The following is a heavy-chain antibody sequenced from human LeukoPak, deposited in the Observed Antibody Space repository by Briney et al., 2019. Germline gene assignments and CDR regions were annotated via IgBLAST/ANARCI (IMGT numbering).Heavy chain of an antibody. J-gene: IGHJ6*04. CDR3: AGGNSIDV. V-gene: IGHV3-7*03. Sequence: GGSLRLSCVVSGFPFSNSWMYWVRQAPGKGLEGVANIKKDGSGISYVDSVKGRFIISRDNAMNSLYLQMNSLRVEDMAVYFCAGGNSIDVWGKGTAVTVSS. CDR2: IKKDGSGI. CDR1: GFPFSNSW. D-gene: IGHD3-16*01.